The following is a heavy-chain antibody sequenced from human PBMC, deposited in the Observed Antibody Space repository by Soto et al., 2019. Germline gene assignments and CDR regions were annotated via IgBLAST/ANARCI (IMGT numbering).Heavy chain of an antibody. CDR2: ISHDGSNK. Sequence: QVQLVESGGGVVQPGRSLRLSCAASGFTFSSYGMHWVRQAPGKGLEWVAVISHDGSNKYYADSVKGRFTISRDNSKNTLYLQMNSLRAEDTAVYYCAKGLWFGERQPHDYWGQGTLVTVSS. CDR3: AKGLWFGERQPHDY. D-gene: IGHD3-10*01. V-gene: IGHV3-30*18. CDR1: GFTFSSYG. J-gene: IGHJ4*02.